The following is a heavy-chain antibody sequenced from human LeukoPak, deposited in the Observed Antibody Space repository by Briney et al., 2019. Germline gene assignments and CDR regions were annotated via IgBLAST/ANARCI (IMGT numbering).Heavy chain of an antibody. D-gene: IGHD1-26*01. V-gene: IGHV1-69*05. CDR1: GGTFSSYA. Sequence: SSVKVSCKASGGTFSSYAISWVRQAPGQGLEWMGRIIPIFGTANYAQKYQGRVTITTDESTSTAYMELSSLRSEDTAVYYCARDGEYSGSYYVDYWGQGTLVTVSS. CDR2: IIPIFGTA. J-gene: IGHJ4*02. CDR3: ARDGEYSGSYYVDY.